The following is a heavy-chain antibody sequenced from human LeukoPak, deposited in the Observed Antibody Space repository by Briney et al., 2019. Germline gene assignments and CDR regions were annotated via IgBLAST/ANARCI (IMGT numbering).Heavy chain of an antibody. CDR2: ISYDGSNK. V-gene: IGHV3-30*18. CDR3: AKKRGIAVAGTLLFPFDY. D-gene: IGHD6-19*01. Sequence: GGSLRLSCAASGFTFSSYGMHWVRQAPGKGLEWVAVISYDGSNKHYADSVKGRFTISRDNSKNTLYLQMNSLRAEDTAVYYCAKKRGIAVAGTLLFPFDYWGQGTLVTVSS. CDR1: GFTFSSYG. J-gene: IGHJ4*02.